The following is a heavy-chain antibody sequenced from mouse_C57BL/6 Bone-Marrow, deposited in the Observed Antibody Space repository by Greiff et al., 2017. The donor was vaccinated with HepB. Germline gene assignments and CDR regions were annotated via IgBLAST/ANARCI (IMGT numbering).Heavy chain of an antibody. D-gene: IGHD2-2*01. J-gene: IGHJ2*01. Sequence: VQLQQSGAELVRPGASVTLSCKASGYTFTDYEMHWVKQTPVHGLEWIGAIDPETGGTAYNQKFKGKAIPTADKSSSTAYMELRSLTSEDSAVYYCTRWDGYGPDYWGQGTTLTVSS. CDR3: TRWDGYGPDY. V-gene: IGHV1-15*01. CDR1: GYTFTDYE. CDR2: IDPETGGT.